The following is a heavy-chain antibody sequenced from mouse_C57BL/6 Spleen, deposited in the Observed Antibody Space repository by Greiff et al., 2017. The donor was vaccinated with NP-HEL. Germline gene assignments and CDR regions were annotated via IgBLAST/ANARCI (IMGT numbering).Heavy chain of an antibody. CDR1: GYSITSGYY. J-gene: IGHJ3*01. CDR3: ARDGPHYYGSSPAWFAY. V-gene: IGHV3-6*01. Sequence: EVKLMESGPGLVKPSQSLSLTCSVTGYSITSGYYWNWIRQFPGNKLEWMGYISYDGSNNYNPSLKNRISITRDTSKNQFFLKLNSVTTEDTATYYCARDGPHYYGSSPAWFAYWGQGTLVTVSA. CDR2: ISYDGSN. D-gene: IGHD1-1*01.